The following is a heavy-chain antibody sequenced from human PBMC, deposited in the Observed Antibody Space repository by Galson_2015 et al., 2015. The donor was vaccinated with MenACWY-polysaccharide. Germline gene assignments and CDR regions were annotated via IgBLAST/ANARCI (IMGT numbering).Heavy chain of an antibody. J-gene: IGHJ3*02. Sequence: SLRLSCAASGFTFSSYWMHWVRQAPGKGLVWVTRINIDGSGTSYADSVKGQFTISRDNAKNTLYLQMNSLRAEDTAVYYCARAPPHHCTTTSCPGRNAFDIWGQGTMVTVSS. D-gene: IGHD2-2*01. CDR1: GFTFSSYW. V-gene: IGHV3-74*01. CDR2: INIDGSGT. CDR3: ARAPPHHCTTTSCPGRNAFDI.